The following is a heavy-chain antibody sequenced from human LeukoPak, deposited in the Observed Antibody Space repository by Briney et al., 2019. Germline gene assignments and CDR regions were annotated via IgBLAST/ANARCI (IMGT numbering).Heavy chain of an antibody. J-gene: IGHJ4*02. V-gene: IGHV4-61*08. D-gene: IGHD6-13*01. Sequence: PSQTLSLTCTVSGGSISSGGYYWSWIRQHPGKGLEWIGYIYYSGSTNYNPSLKSRVTISVDTSKNQFSLKLSSVTAADTAVYYCAREAIAAAGGVIDYWGQGTLVTVSS. CDR2: IYYSGST. CDR1: GGSISSGGYY. CDR3: AREAIAAAGGVIDY.